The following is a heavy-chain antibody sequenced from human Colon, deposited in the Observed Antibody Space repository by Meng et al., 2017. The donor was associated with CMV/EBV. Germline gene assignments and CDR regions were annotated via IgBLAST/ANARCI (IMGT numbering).Heavy chain of an antibody. Sequence: KACGYTFTTCGFSWVRQAPGQGLEWMGWMSAYSGDTHFAQNFQGRVILTRDTSTTTAYLEMRSLRSDDTATYYCVRESEVSGVVYLHHWGQGTLVTVSS. D-gene: IGHD6-19*01. CDR1: GYTFTTCG. CDR3: VRESEVSGVVYLHH. V-gene: IGHV1-18*01. J-gene: IGHJ1*01. CDR2: MSAYSGDT.